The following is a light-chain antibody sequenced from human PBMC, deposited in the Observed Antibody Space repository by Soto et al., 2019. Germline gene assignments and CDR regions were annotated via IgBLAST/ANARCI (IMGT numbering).Light chain of an antibody. CDR3: QQYNNWPLT. CDR1: QSLYNN. Sequence: EIVLTQSPGTLSLSPGERATLSCRASQSLYNNYLAWHQQKPGQAPRLLIYDASTRATGFPARFSGSGSGTEFTLTISSLQSEDFAVYYCQQYNNWPLTFGGGTKVDIK. CDR2: DAS. V-gene: IGKV3D-15*01. J-gene: IGKJ4*01.